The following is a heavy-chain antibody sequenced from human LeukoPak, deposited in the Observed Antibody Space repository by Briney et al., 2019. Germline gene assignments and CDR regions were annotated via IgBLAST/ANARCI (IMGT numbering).Heavy chain of an antibody. CDR2: ISGSSNHI. V-gene: IGHV3-21*01. CDR3: ARDAY. CDR1: GVTFSTYS. J-gene: IGHJ4*02. Sequence: GGSLALSCAASGVTFSTYSMNWVRQAPGKGLEWVSSISGSSNHIYYADSVKGRFTISRDNAKNSLYLQMNSLRAEDTAVYYCARDAYWGQGTLVTVSS.